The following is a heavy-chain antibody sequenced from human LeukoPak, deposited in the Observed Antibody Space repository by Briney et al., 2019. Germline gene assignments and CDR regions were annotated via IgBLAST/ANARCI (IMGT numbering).Heavy chain of an antibody. J-gene: IGHJ4*02. Sequence: PGGSQRLSCAASGFTFDDYGMSWVRQAPGKGLEWVSGINWNGGSTVYADSVKGRFTISRDNAKNSLYLQMNSLRAEDTALYYCATWHPSAYYYDSSGLGTFDYWGQGTLVTVSS. CDR3: ATWHPSAYYYDSSGLGTFDY. CDR1: GFTFDDYG. V-gene: IGHV3-20*04. CDR2: INWNGGST. D-gene: IGHD3-22*01.